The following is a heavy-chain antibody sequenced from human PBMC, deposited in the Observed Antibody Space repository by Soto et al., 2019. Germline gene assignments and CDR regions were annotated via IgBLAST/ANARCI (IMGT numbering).Heavy chain of an antibody. CDR2: IYYSGST. J-gene: IGHJ6*03. CDR3: ARGANDFWSGYSTYYYYYMDV. V-gene: IGHV4-59*08. CDR1: GGSISSYY. Sequence: QVQLQESGPGLVKPSETLSLTCTVSGGSISSYYWSWIRQPPGKGLEWIGYIYYSGSTNYNPSLKSRVTISVDTSKNPLTLKLSHENAADTAVYYCARGANDFWSGYSTYYYYYMDVWGKGTTVTVSS. D-gene: IGHD3-3*01.